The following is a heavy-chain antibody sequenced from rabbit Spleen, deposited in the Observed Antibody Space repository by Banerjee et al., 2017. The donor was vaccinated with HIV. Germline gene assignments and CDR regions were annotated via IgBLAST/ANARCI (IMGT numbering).Heavy chain of an antibody. J-gene: IGHJ6*01. Sequence: QEQLEESGGGLVQPEGSLTLTCTASGFSFSSGYDMCWVRQAPGKGLEWIACIDSGSSGFTYFATWAKGRFTCSKTSSTTVTLQMTRLTAADTATYFCARDTSSSFSSYGMDLWGQGTLVT. CDR3: ARDTSSSFSSYGMDL. V-gene: IGHV1S45*01. CDR1: GFSFSSGYD. D-gene: IGHD1-1*01. CDR2: IDSGSSGFT.